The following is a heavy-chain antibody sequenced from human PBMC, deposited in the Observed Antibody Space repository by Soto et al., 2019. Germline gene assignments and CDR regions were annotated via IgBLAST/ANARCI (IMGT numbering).Heavy chain of an antibody. CDR3: AKPVSSNYVFHCFDP. J-gene: IGHJ5*02. D-gene: IGHD4-4*01. CDR2: IKPGGSDL. CDR1: GYRLDAPW. Sequence: GESLKIFFRGVGYRLDAPWNGWGRQRPGKGVEGIDIIKPGGSDLRYSPSFRRHVTISADAAVNTDYLKCDSMKDSTTAMYYCAKPVSSNYVFHCFDPWGQGTLVTVSS. V-gene: IGHV5-51*01.